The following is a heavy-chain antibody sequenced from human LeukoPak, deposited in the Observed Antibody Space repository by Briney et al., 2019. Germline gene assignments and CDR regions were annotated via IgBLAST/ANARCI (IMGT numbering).Heavy chain of an antibody. CDR3: ARVHHFVRQARWFDP. Sequence: GASVTVSFTSTGSTFTVYYMHWVRPAPAQGLGWMGWINPNSGGTNYTQKFQGRVTMTRDTSISTAYMELSRLRSDDTAVYYCARVHHFVRQARWFDPWGQGTLVTVSS. CDR2: INPNSGGT. D-gene: IGHD2-8*01. V-gene: IGHV1-2*02. CDR1: GSTFTVYY. J-gene: IGHJ5*02.